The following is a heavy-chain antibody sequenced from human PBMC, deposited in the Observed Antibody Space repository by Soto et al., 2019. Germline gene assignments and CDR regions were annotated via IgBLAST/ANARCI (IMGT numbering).Heavy chain of an antibody. Sequence: GSLRLSCAASGFTFSNYGIHWVRQAPGNGLEWVAVISRDGSVRYYADSVKGRFTISRDNSKNTLYLQVNNLRPEDTAVYYCAKEYCGGHCSSDYFDYWGQGTLVTVSS. CDR2: ISRDGSVR. D-gene: IGHD2-21*01. CDR1: GFTFSNYG. V-gene: IGHV3-30*18. CDR3: AKEYCGGHCSSDYFDY. J-gene: IGHJ4*02.